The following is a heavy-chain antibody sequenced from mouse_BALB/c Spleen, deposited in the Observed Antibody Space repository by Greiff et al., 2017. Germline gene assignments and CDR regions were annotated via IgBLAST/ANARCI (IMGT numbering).Heavy chain of an antibody. Sequence: GGGLVQPKGSLKLSCAASGFTFNTYAMNWVRQAPGKGLEWVARIRSKSNNYATYYADSVKDRFTISRDDSQSMLYLQMNNLKTEDTAMYYCVRAYYGNFFDYWGQGTTLTVSS. D-gene: IGHD2-10*01. CDR1: GFTFNTYA. V-gene: IGHV10-1*02. J-gene: IGHJ2*01. CDR3: VRAYYGNFFDY. CDR2: IRSKSNNYAT.